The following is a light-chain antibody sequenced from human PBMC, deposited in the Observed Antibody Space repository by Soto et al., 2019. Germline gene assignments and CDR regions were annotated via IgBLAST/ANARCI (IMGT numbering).Light chain of an antibody. CDR3: QQYDNWLRT. V-gene: IGKV3-15*01. CDR1: QDISTN. Sequence: EIVTTQSPATLSVSPGERATLSCRASQDISTNLAWYQQKPGQAPRLLIYGASTRATGIPARFSGSGSGTEFTLTISSLQSEDFAVYYCQQYDNWLRTFGQGTKV. J-gene: IGKJ1*01. CDR2: GAS.